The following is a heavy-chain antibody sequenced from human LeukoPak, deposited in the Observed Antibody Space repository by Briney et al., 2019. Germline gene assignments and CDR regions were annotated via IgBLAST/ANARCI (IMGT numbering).Heavy chain of an antibody. Sequence: ASVKVSCKASGYTFTGHYMHWVRQAPGQGLEWIGWINPNSGGTNYAQKFQGRVTMTRDTSISTAYMELSSLRSDDTAVYYCARNLGNWFDPWGQGTLVTVSS. CDR3: ARNLGNWFDP. CDR2: INPNSGGT. D-gene: IGHD7-27*01. CDR1: GYTFTGHY. V-gene: IGHV1-2*02. J-gene: IGHJ5*02.